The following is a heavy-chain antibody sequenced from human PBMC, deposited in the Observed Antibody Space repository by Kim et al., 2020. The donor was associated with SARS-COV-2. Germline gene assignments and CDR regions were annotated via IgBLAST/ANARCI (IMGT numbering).Heavy chain of an antibody. D-gene: IGHD3-10*01. CDR1: GFTFINYA. J-gene: IGHJ6*03. CDR2: IRGDGANT. V-gene: IGHV3-64*01. Sequence: GGSLRLSCVASGFTFINYAIRWVRQAPGQGLEYVAGIRGDGANTYYANSVKDRFIISRDNSKNTVYLQMGSLRVEDTAVYYCGRRGVGGAYVSGWVKGTT. CDR3: GRRGVGGAYVSG.